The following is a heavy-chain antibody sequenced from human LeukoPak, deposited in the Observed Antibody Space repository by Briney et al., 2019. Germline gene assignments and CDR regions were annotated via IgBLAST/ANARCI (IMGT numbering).Heavy chain of an antibody. Sequence: SETLSLTCAVYGGSFSGYYWSWIRQPPGKGLGWIGEINHSGSTNYNPSLKSRVTISVDTSKNQFSLKLSSVTAADTAVYYCARGPQWLVRAFDIWGQGTMVTVSS. CDR3: ARGPQWLVRAFDI. D-gene: IGHD6-19*01. CDR1: GGSFSGYY. J-gene: IGHJ3*02. V-gene: IGHV4-34*01. CDR2: INHSGST.